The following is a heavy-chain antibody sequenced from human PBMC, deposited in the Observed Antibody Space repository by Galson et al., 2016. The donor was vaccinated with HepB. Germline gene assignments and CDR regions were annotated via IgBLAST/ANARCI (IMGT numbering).Heavy chain of an antibody. V-gene: IGHV4-4*02. CDR2: IYHGGST. D-gene: IGHD5-18*01. J-gene: IGHJ4*02. Sequence: SETLSLTCAVSGDSISSIHWWSWVRQPPGKGLEWIGEIYHGGSTNYNPSLKSRVTISVDKSKNQFSLRVSSVTAADTAVYYCARGRLHLDYWGQGTLVTVSS. CDR1: GDSISSIHW. CDR3: ARGRLHLDY.